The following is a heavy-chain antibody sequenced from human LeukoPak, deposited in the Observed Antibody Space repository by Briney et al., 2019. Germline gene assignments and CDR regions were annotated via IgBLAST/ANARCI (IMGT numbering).Heavy chain of an antibody. D-gene: IGHD3-16*02. J-gene: IGHJ6*02. V-gene: IGHV4-59*01. CDR2: ISYSGTT. CDR1: GGSITSYY. Sequence: SETLSLTCTLSGGSITSYYWSWIRQPPGKGLEWIGYISYSGTTSYNPSLKSRVTISVDTSKNQFSLKLRSVTAADSAVYYCARENTRNYRANYGMDVWGQGTTVTVSS. CDR3: ARENTRNYRANYGMDV.